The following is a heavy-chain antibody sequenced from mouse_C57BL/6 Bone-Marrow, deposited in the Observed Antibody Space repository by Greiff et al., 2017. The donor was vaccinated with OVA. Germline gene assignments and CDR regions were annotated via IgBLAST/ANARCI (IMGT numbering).Heavy chain of an antibody. V-gene: IGHV1-5*01. J-gene: IGHJ4*01. D-gene: IGHD2-2*01. CDR1: GYTFPNYW. CDR3: TSYGYDEGYYAMDY. Sequence: VQLQPSWTVLARAWASVKMFFKTSGYTFPNYWMHWVKQRPGQGLEWIGALYHGNSDARYNQKFQGKAQLTAVTSAITAYMVLSSLTNEDSAVYYGTSYGYDEGYYAMDYWGQGTSVTVSS. CDR2: LYHGNSDA.